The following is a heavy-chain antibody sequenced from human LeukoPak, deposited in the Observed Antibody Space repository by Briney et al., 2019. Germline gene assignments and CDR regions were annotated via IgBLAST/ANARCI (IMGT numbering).Heavy chain of an antibody. Sequence: PSETLSLTCAVSGGSISSGGYSWSWIRQPPGKGLEWIGYIYHSGSTYYNPSLKSRVTISVDTSKNQFSLKLSSVTAADTAVYYCARAPMTTVTTPFDYWGQGTLVTVSS. D-gene: IGHD4-17*01. CDR2: IYHSGST. CDR1: GGSISSGGYS. J-gene: IGHJ4*02. CDR3: ARAPMTTVTTPFDY. V-gene: IGHV4-30-2*05.